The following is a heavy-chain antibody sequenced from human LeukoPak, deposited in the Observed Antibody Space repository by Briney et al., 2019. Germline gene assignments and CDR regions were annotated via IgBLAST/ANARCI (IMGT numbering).Heavy chain of an antibody. CDR1: GGSISSYY. J-gene: IGHJ4*02. Sequence: KPSETLSLTXTVSGGSISSYYWSWIRQSAGKGLEWIGRIYTSGSTNYNPSLKSRVTMSLDTSKSQFSLKLSSVTAADTAVYYCAREQRDTAMSRGLDYWGQGTLVTVSS. V-gene: IGHV4-4*07. CDR3: AREQRDTAMSRGLDY. CDR2: IYTSGST. D-gene: IGHD5-18*01.